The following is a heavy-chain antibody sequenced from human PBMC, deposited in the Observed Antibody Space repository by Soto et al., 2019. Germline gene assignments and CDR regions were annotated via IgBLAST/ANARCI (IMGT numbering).Heavy chain of an antibody. J-gene: IGHJ4*02. CDR1: GFTFSSYA. V-gene: IGHV3-30-3*01. CDR2: ISYDGSNK. CDR3: ARESEYSSSCDY. D-gene: IGHD6-6*01. Sequence: QVQLVESGGGVVQPGRSLRLSCAASGFTFSSYAMHWVRQAPGKGLEWVAVISYDGSNKYYADSVKGQFTISRDNSKNTLYLQMNSLRAEDTAVYYCARESEYSSSCDYWGQGTLVTVSS.